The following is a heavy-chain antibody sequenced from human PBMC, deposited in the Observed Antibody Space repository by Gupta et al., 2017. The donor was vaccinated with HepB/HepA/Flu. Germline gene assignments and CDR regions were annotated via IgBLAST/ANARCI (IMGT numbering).Heavy chain of an antibody. CDR1: GFTFSSYA. V-gene: IGHV3-30-3*01. J-gene: IGHJ4*02. CDR2: ISYDGSNK. Sequence: QVQLVESGGGVVQPGRSLRLSCAASGFTFSSYAMHWVRQAPGKGLEWVAVISYDGSNKYYADSVKGRFTISRDNSKNTLYLQMNSLRAEDTAVYYCASLPEYSSGWPADYWGQGTLVTVSS. CDR3: ASLPEYSSGWPADY. D-gene: IGHD6-19*01.